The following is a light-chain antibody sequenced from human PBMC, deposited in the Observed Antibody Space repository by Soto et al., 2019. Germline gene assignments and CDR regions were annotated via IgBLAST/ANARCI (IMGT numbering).Light chain of an antibody. CDR3: QQYNSYPYT. V-gene: IGKV1-5*03. J-gene: IGKJ2*01. Sequence: DIQMTQYPSTLSASVGDRVTITCRASQSISSWLAWYQQKPGKAPKLLIFKASSLASGVPSRFSGSGSGTEFTLTISSLQPDDFATYYCQQYNSYPYTFGQGTRLEIK. CDR2: KAS. CDR1: QSISSW.